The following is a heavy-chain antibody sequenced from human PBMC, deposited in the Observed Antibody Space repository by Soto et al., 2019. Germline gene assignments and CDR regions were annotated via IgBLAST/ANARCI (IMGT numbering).Heavy chain of an antibody. J-gene: IGHJ5*02. D-gene: IGHD2-15*01. CDR2: IYYSGST. Sequence: SATLCLTCTVAGAFISSAYWSWIRQPAGGGPEWIGYIYYSGSTNYNPSLKSRVTISVDTSKNQFSLKLSSVTAADTAVYYCARHGLVKCSGGSCYPNWVDPWGQGTLVTVS. CDR1: GAFISSAY. CDR3: ARHGLVKCSGGSCYPNWVDP. V-gene: IGHV4-59*08.